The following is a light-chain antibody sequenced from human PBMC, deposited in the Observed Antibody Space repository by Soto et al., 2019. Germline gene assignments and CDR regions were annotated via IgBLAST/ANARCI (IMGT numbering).Light chain of an antibody. CDR3: HQTYSPPLT. J-gene: IGKJ5*01. CDR1: QFIRQH. V-gene: IGKV1-39*01. CDR2: GAT. Sequence: TQSPSFLAASCGDKGNLTCPVRQFIRQHLNWYQQNPGKPPRVLIYGATNVQSGVPSRFSGSGSGTDFTLTISNLRPEDFATYYCHQTYSPPLTFGQGTRL.